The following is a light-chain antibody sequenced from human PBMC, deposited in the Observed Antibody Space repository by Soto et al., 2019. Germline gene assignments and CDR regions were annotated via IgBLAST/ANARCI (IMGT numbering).Light chain of an antibody. V-gene: IGLV2-11*01. Sequence: QSVLTQPRSVSGSPGQSVTISCTGTNSDVGGYNFVSWYQQLPGKAPKLMISAVSQRPSGVPDRFSGSKSGNTASLTVSGLQAEDEADYYCSSYAGSSNVFGTGTKVTVL. CDR1: NSDVGGYNF. CDR2: AVS. CDR3: SSYAGSSNV. J-gene: IGLJ1*01.